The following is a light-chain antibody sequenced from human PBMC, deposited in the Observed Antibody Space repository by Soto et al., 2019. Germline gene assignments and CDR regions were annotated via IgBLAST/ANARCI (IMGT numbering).Light chain of an antibody. J-gene: IGKJ1*01. CDR3: PQYNNWPRT. CDR1: QSVSSN. Sequence: EIVMTQSQATLSVSPGERATLSCSASQSVSSNLAWYQHKPCQAPRRLIYGASTSATCIPARFRGSGFGTEFTLNISSLQNADFAVYYCPQYNNWPRTFGKGTKVAIK. V-gene: IGKV3-15*01. CDR2: GAS.